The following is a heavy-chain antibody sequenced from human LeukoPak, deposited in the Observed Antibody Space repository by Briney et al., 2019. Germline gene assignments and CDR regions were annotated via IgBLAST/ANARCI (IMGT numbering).Heavy chain of an antibody. CDR1: GLTFSDHA. Sequence: PVGSLRLSRAASGLTFSDHAMHWVRQAPGKGLEWLGVISYDGNYNHYADSVKGRFTVSRDNSKNTVYLHMSSLKPEDTAVYYCARDLGSYGWGDHFDYWGQGTLVTVSS. CDR3: ARDLGSYGWGDHFDY. CDR2: ISYDGNYN. V-gene: IGHV3-30-3*01. D-gene: IGHD3-16*01. J-gene: IGHJ4*02.